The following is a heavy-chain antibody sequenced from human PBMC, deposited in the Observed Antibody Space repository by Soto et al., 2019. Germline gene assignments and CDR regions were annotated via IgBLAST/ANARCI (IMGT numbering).Heavy chain of an antibody. CDR3: AIDQDCSVVSCYSAGYGWLDP. CDR2: IIPIFGTA. D-gene: IGHD2-15*01. CDR1: GCTFSSYA. V-gene: IGHV1-69*13. J-gene: IGHJ5*02. Sequence: ASVKVSCKASGCTFSSYAISWVRQAPGQGLEWMGGIIPIFGTANYAQKFQGRVTITADESTSTAYMELSSMRSEDTAVYYCAIDQDCSVVSCYSAGYGWLDPWGHGALIPGSS.